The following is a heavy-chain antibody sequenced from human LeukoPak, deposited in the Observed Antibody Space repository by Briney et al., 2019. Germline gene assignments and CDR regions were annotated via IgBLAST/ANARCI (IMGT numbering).Heavy chain of an antibody. D-gene: IGHD4-17*01. CDR3: ARGNECGDYYFDY. CDR2: IYSGGST. V-gene: IGHV3-66*01. CDR1: GFTVSSNY. J-gene: IGHJ4*02. Sequence: PGGSLRLSCAASGFTVSSNYMNWVRQAPGKGLEWVSVIYSGGSTYYADSVKGRFTISRDNSKNTLYLQMNSLRAEDTAVYYCARGNECGDYYFDYWGQGTLVTVSS.